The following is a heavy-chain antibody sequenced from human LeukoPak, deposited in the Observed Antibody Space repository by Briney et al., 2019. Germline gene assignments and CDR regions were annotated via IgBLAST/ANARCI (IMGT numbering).Heavy chain of an antibody. CDR2: IIPIFGTA. D-gene: IGHD6-19*01. Sequence: SVKVSCKASGGTFSSYAISWVRQAPGQGLEWMGGIIPIFGTANYAQKFQGRVTITADESTSTAYMELSSLRSEDTAVYYCAKPSPYSRGQWLVRGFDYWGQGTLVTVSS. CDR3: AKPSPYSRGQWLVRGFDY. J-gene: IGHJ4*02. V-gene: IGHV1-69*13. CDR1: GGTFSSYA.